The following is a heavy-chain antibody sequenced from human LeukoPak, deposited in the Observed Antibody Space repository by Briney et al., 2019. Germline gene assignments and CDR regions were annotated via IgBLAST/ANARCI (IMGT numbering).Heavy chain of an antibody. CDR2: IIPIFGTA. D-gene: IGHD6-6*01. Sequence: SVKVSCKASGGTFSSYAISLMRQAPGQGLEWMGGIIPIFGTANYAQKFQGRVTITADESTSTAYMELSSLRSEDTAVYYCARDSGAARPPGGYYYFYMDIWGKGATVTVSS. CDR1: GGTFSSYA. CDR3: ARDSGAARPPGGYYYFYMDI. V-gene: IGHV1-69*01. J-gene: IGHJ6*03.